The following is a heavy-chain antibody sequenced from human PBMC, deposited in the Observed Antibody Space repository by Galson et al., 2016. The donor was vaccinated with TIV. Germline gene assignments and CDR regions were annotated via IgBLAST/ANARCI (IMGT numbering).Heavy chain of an antibody. CDR2: ICHTETT. D-gene: IGHD4-11*01. CDR3: ARQGNDYRGKFDP. J-gene: IGHJ5*02. Sequence: SETLSLTCAVSGYSISSGYYWGWVRQPPGKGLEWLGNICHTETTYYNPSLASRVSISVDTSKNQFSLRLGSVTAADPAVHFCARQGNDYRGKFDPWGQGMLVTVS. V-gene: IGHV4-38-2*01. CDR1: GYSISSGYY.